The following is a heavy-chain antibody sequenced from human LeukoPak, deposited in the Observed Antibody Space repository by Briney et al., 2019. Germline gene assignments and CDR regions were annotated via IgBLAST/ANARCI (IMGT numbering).Heavy chain of an antibody. J-gene: IGHJ3*02. V-gene: IGHV1-18*01. CDR3: ARDYLPEDLIETATIYDAFDI. D-gene: IGHD5-24*01. CDR2: ISAYNGNT. Sequence: ASVKVSCKASGYTFTSYGISWVRQAPGQGLEWMGWISAYNGNTNYAQKLQGRVTMTTDTSTSTAYMELRSLRSDDTAVYYCARDYLPEDLIETATIYDAFDIWGQGTMVTVSS. CDR1: GYTFTSYG.